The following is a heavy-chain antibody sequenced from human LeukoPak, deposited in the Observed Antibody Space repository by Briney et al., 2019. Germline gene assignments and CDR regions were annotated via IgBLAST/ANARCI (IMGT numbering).Heavy chain of an antibody. CDR2: IWYDGNRK. D-gene: IGHD6-13*01. J-gene: IGHJ4*02. V-gene: IGHV3-33*01. CDR3: VRVKKSTAGIFDY. CDR1: GFIFSDYG. Sequence: GGSLRLSCTASGFIFSDYGMHWVRQAPGKGLEWVAVIWYDGNRKYYSDSVKGRFTVSRDNSKSTLFLQMNNLRAEDTAVYYCVRVKKSTAGIFDYWGQGTLVTVSS.